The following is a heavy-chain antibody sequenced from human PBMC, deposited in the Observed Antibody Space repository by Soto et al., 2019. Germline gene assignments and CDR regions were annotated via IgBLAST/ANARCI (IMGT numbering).Heavy chain of an antibody. J-gene: IGHJ6*02. CDR1: GFTFSSYW. CDR3: ARAVVIRGVILRSYGMDV. Sequence: PGGSLRLSCAASGFTFSSYWMHWVRQAPGKGLVWVSRINSDGSSTSYADSVKGRFTISRDNAKNTLYLQMNSLRAEDTAVYYCARAVVIRGVILRSYGMDVWGQGTTVTVSS. D-gene: IGHD3-10*01. V-gene: IGHV3-74*01. CDR2: INSDGSST.